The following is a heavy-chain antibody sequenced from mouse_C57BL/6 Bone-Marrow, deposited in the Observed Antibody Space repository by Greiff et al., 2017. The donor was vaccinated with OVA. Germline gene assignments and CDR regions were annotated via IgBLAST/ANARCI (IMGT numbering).Heavy chain of an antibody. J-gene: IGHJ4*01. CDR1: GFTFSDYY. CDR3: ARDRSGYYYAMDY. CDR2: INYDGSST. V-gene: IGHV5-16*01. D-gene: IGHD4-1*01. Sequence: EVKVVESEGGLVQPGSSMKLSCTASGFTFSDYYMAWVRQVPEKGLEWVANINYDGSSTYYLDSLKSRFIISRDNAKNILYLQMSSLKSEDTATYYCARDRSGYYYAMDYWGQGTSVTVSS.